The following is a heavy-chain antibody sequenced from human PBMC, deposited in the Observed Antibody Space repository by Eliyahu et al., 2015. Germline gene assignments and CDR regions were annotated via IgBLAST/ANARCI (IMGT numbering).Heavy chain of an antibody. CDR3: ARLEYRYGFLGMDV. CDR1: GFSLSTSGVG. CDR2: IYWDDDK. D-gene: IGHD5-18*01. V-gene: IGHV2-5*02. Sequence: QITLKESGPTLVKPTQTLTLTCTFSGFSLSTSGVGVGWIRQPPGKALEWLALIYWDDDKRYSPSLKSRLTITKDTSKNQVVLTMTNMGPVDTATYYCARLEYRYGFLGMDVWGQGTTVTVSS. J-gene: IGHJ6*02.